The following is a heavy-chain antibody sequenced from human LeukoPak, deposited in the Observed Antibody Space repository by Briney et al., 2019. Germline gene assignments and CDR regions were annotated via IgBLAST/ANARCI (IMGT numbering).Heavy chain of an antibody. D-gene: IGHD4-17*01. Sequence: SETLSPTCTVSDGSITNYDWSWVRQPPGKGLEFIGHVHYSGTTNYNPSLRSRVTISIDTSKQHFFLKLKSVTAADTAVYYCARGYGDFRVEGRYFHSWGQGTLVTVSS. V-gene: IGHV4-59*01. CDR2: VHYSGTT. CDR3: ARGYGDFRVEGRYFHS. CDR1: DGSITNYD. J-gene: IGHJ4*02.